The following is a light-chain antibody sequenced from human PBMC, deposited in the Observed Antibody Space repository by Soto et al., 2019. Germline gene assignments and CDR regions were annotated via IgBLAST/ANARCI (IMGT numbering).Light chain of an antibody. J-gene: IGLJ1*01. CDR2: KGT. CDR3: CSSAPESTYV. V-gene: IGLV2-23*01. Sequence: QSVLAQPASVSGSPGQSITISCTGTSSDVGAYDSVSWYQQHSHKVSQLIIYKGTQRTSGFSNRVSGFTSGNAASLTTSGLQADDEADYFCCSSAPESTYVCGTGTKVPVL. CDR1: SSDVGAYDS.